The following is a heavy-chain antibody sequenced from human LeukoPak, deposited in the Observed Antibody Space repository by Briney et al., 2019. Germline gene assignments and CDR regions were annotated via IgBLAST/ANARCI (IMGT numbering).Heavy chain of an antibody. D-gene: IGHD3-22*01. V-gene: IGHV3-49*03. J-gene: IGHJ4*02. CDR3: TGYYYDSSGYYLPCDY. Sequence: GGSLRLSCTGSGFTFGDYAMSWFRQAPGKGLEWVGFIRSKPYGGTAEYAASVKGRFTISRDDSKSIAYLQMNSLKTEDTAVYYCTGYYYDSSGYYLPCDYWGQGTLVTVSS. CDR2: IRSKPYGGTA. CDR1: GFTFGDYA.